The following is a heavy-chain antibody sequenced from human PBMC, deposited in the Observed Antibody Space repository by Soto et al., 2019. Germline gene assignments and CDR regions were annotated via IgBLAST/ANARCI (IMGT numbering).Heavy chain of an antibody. J-gene: IGHJ6*02. CDR3: TSRPDYYYYGMDV. CDR2: IKSKTDGGTT. Sequence: EVQLVESGGGLVKPGGSLRLSCAASGFTFSNAWMNWFRQAPGKGLEWVGRIKSKTDGGTTDYAAPVKGRFTISRDDSKNTLYLQMNSLKTEDTAVYYCTSRPDYYYYGMDVWGQGTTVTVSS. V-gene: IGHV3-15*07. CDR1: GFTFSNAW.